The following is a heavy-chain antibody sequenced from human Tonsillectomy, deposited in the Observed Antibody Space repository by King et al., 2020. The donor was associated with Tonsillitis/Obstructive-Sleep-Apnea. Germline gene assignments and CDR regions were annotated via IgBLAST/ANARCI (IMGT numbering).Heavy chain of an antibody. D-gene: IGHD2-2*01. CDR3: AKDHGLTSTSMDV. J-gene: IGHJ6*04. Sequence: VQLVESGGGLVQPGGSLRLSCSASGFTFSSYEMIWVRQAPGKGLEWVSYISSSGSTIFYADSVKGRFTISRDNAKNSLYLQMNSLRAEDTAVYYCAKDHGLTSTSMDVWCKGTTVTVSS. V-gene: IGHV3-48*03. CDR2: ISSSGSTI. CDR1: GFTFSSYE.